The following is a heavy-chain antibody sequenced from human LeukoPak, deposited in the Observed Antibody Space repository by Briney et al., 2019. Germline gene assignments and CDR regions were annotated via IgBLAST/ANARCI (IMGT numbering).Heavy chain of an antibody. J-gene: IGHJ2*01. V-gene: IGHV4-59*01. CDR2: IYYGGST. CDR3: AGGIRQGYWYFDL. Sequence: PSETLSLTCTVSGGSISSYYWSWIRQPPGKGLEWIGYIYYGGSTNYNPSLKSRVTLSVDTSKNQFSLRLSSVTAADTAVYYCAGGIRQGYWYFDLWGRGTLVTVSS. CDR1: GGSISSYY. D-gene: IGHD3-16*01.